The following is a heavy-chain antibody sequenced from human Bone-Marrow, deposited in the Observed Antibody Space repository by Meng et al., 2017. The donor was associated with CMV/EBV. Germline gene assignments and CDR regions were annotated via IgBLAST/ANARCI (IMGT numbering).Heavy chain of an antibody. D-gene: IGHD5-18*01. J-gene: IGHJ4*02. CDR3: ARAAGWIQLWLLDY. CDR1: GVTFSSYA. V-gene: IGHV1-69*01. CDR2: IIPIFGTA. Sequence: KASGVTFSSYAISWVRQAPGQGLEWMGGIIPIFGTANYAQKFQGRVTITADESTSTAYMELSSLRSEDTAVYYCARAAGWIQLWLLDYWGQGTLVTVSS.